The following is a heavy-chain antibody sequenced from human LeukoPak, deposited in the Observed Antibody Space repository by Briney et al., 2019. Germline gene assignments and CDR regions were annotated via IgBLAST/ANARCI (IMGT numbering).Heavy chain of an antibody. V-gene: IGHV1-2*02. CDR1: GYTFTGYY. CDR2: INPNSGGT. CDR3: ARQPTYYDILTGYYNHYGMDV. D-gene: IGHD3-9*01. Sequence: ASVKVSCKASGYTFTGYYMHWVRQAPGQGLEWMGWINPNSGGTNYAQKFQGRVTMTRDTSISTAYMELSRLKASDTAMYYCARQPTYYDILTGYYNHYGMDVWGQGTTVTVSS. J-gene: IGHJ6*02.